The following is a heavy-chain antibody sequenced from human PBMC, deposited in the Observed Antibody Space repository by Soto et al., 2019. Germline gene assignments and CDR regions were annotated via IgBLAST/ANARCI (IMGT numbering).Heavy chain of an antibody. V-gene: IGHV4-31*03. Sequence: SSETLSLTCTVSGGSISSGGYYWSWIRQHPGKGLEWIGYIYYSGSTYYNPSLKSRVTISVDTSKNQFSLKLSSVTAADTAVYYCARTYYYDSSGPALFDYWGQGTLVTVSS. CDR3: ARTYYYDSSGPALFDY. CDR1: GGSISSGGYY. D-gene: IGHD3-22*01. J-gene: IGHJ4*02. CDR2: IYYSGST.